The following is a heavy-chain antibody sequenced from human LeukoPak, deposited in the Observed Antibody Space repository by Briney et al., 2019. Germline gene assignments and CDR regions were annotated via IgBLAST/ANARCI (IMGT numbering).Heavy chain of an antibody. CDR1: GYTFTSYG. D-gene: IGHD2-2*01. CDR3: ARDRPTLLYCSSTSCHMDV. Sequence: ASVKVSCKASGYTFTSYGISWVRQAPGQGLEWMGWISAYNGNTNYAQKLQGRVTMTTDTSTSTAYMELRSLRSDDTAVYYCARDRPTLLYCSSTSCHMDVWGKGTTVTVSS. V-gene: IGHV1-18*01. J-gene: IGHJ6*03. CDR2: ISAYNGNT.